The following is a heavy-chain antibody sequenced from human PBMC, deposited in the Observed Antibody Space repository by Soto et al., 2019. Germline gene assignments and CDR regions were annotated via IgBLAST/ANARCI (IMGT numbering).Heavy chain of an antibody. CDR1: GGTFSSYA. CDR2: IIPIFGTA. CDR3: ASYYYGSGYNYYYGMDV. V-gene: IGHV1-69*13. Sequence: ASVKVSCKASGGTFSSYAISWVRQAPGQGLEWMGGIIPIFGTANYAQKFQGRVTITADESTSTAYKELSRLRSEDTAVYYCASYYYGSGYNYYYGMDVWGQGTTVTVSS. D-gene: IGHD3-10*01. J-gene: IGHJ6*02.